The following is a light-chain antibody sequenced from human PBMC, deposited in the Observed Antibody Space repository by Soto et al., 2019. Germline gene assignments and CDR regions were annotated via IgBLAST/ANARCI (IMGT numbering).Light chain of an antibody. J-gene: IGKJ2*01. CDR2: GAS. CDR3: QQYSNWPPFT. V-gene: IGKV3-15*01. CDR1: QSVSTS. Sequence: EIGMTQSPATLSVSPGERAILSCRASQSVSTSLAWYQKKPGQAPKLLIFGASTRATDIPARFSGSGSGTEFTLTISSLQSEDLAVYYCQQYSNWPPFTFGQGTKLE.